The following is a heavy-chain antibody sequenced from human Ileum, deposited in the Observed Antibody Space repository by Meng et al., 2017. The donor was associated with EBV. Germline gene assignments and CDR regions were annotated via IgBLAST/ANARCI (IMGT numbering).Heavy chain of an antibody. Sequence: VQRLESGGGLVKLGGSLSLSCAASGFTFSLSWMNWVRQAPGKGLEWVGRIKSKIDGGTTDYAAPVNGRFIISRDDSKNTLYLQMNSPKTEDTDVYYCTTGYHTPSHDGYWGQGTLVTVSS. J-gene: IGHJ4*02. CDR3: TTGYHTPSHDGY. D-gene: IGHD1-14*01. CDR2: IKSKIDGGTT. CDR1: GFTFSLSW. V-gene: IGHV3-15*01.